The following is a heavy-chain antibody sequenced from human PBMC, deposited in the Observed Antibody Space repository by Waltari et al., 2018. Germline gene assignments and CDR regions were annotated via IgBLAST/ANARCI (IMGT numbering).Heavy chain of an antibody. CDR3: AKGPLRFLESGWFDP. D-gene: IGHD3-3*01. V-gene: IGHV3-30*02. CDR2: IRYDGSNK. CDR1: GFTFRSYG. J-gene: IGHJ5*02. Sequence: QVQLVESGGGVVQPGGSLRLSCAASGFTFRSYGMHWVRQAPGKGLEWVAFIRYDGSNKYYADSVKGRFTISRDNSKNTLYLQMNSLRAEDTAVYYCAKGPLRFLESGWFDPWGQGTLVTVSS.